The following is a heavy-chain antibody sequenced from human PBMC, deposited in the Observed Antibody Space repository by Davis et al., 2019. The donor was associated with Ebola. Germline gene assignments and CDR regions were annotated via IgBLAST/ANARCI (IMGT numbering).Heavy chain of an antibody. Sequence: MPSETLSLTCAVSGGSISSGGYSWSWIRQPPGKGLEWIGYIYHSGSTYYNPSLKSRVTISVDRSKNQFSLKLSSVTAADTAVYYCARRTRSAMSTIFHDAFDIWGQGTMVTVSS. CDR1: GGSISSGGYS. CDR2: IYHSGST. J-gene: IGHJ3*02. D-gene: IGHD5-24*01. V-gene: IGHV4-30-2*01. CDR3: ARRTRSAMSTIFHDAFDI.